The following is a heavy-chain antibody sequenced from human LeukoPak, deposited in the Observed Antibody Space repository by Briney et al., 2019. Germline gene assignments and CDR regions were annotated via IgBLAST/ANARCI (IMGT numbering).Heavy chain of an antibody. Sequence: GGSLRLSCAGSGFTLSNYWMTWVRQAPGKGLEWVAKINQDGSEKYYVDSVKGRFTISSDNAKTSLYLQMNSLRPEDTALYYCARSGWRRRRYDHLDYWGQGTLVSVSS. V-gene: IGHV3-7*01. J-gene: IGHJ4*02. D-gene: IGHD5-12*01. CDR1: GFTLSNYW. CDR2: INQDGSEK. CDR3: ARSGWRRRRYDHLDY.